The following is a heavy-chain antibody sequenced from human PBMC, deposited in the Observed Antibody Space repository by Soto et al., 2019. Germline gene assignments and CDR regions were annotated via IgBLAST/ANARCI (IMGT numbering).Heavy chain of an antibody. J-gene: IGHJ4*02. V-gene: IGHV1-3*01. Sequence: ASVKVSCKASGYTFTSYAMHWVRQAPGQRLEWMGWINAGNGNTKYSQKFQVRVTITRDTSASTAYMELSSLRSEDTAVYYCARSIVVVTAHDYRGQRTLVTVSS. CDR3: ARSIVVVTAHDY. D-gene: IGHD2-21*02. CDR2: INAGNGNT. CDR1: GYTFTSYA.